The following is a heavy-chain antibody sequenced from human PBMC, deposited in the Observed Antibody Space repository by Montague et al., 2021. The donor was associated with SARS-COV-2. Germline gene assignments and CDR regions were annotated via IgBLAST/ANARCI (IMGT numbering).Heavy chain of an antibody. CDR1: GGSISSSSYY. Sequence: SETLSLTCTVSGGSISSSSYYWGWIRQPPGKGLEWIGSIYYSGSTYYNPSLKSRVTISVDTTKNQFSLKRSSVTAADTAVYYCARVGRQQLVRLSGLDVGGRG. J-gene: IGHJ6*02. CDR2: IYYSGST. D-gene: IGHD6-13*01. V-gene: IGHV4-39*07. CDR3: ARVGRQQLVRLSGLDV.